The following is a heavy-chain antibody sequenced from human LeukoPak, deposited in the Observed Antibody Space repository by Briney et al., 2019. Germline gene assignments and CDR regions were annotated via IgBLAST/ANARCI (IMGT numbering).Heavy chain of an antibody. CDR1: GYTLSNYG. J-gene: IGHJ4*02. D-gene: IGHD3-10*01. Sequence: GGSLRLSCVVSGYTLSNYGIHWVRQAPGKGLEWVTFMQFDGSVEFYADSVKGRFTMSRDNSKNTAFLRMSGLRTEDTAMYFCAQDIPIEQVPGLGPGSWGPGTLVIVSS. CDR3: AQDIPIEQVPGLGPGS. CDR2: MQFDGSVE. V-gene: IGHV3-30*02.